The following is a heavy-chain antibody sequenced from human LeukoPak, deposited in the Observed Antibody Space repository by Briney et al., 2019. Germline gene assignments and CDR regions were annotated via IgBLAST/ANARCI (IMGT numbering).Heavy chain of an antibody. CDR2: ISSSSSYI. V-gene: IGHV3-21*01. CDR3: AGGRGYSYGYPY. J-gene: IGHJ4*02. Sequence: PRGSLRLSCAASGFTFSSYSMNWVRQAPGKGLEWVSSISSSSSYIYYADSVKGRFTISRDNAKNSLYLQMNSLRAEDTAVYYCAGGRGYSYGYPYWGQGTLVTVSS. CDR1: GFTFSSYS. D-gene: IGHD5-18*01.